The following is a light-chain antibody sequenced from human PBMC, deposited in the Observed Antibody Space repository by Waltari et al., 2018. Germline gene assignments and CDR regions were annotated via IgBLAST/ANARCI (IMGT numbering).Light chain of an antibody. CDR3: QTRGHGTWV. V-gene: IGLV4-69*01. J-gene: IGLJ3*02. Sequence: QLVLTQSPSASASLGASVKLTCTLSSGHSSNIVAWLPQQPEKGPRFLMKVNSDGSHSKGDEIPDRFSGSSSGAERYLTISSVQSEDEADYYCQTRGHGTWVFGGGTKLTVL. CDR1: SGHSSNI. CDR2: VNSDGSH.